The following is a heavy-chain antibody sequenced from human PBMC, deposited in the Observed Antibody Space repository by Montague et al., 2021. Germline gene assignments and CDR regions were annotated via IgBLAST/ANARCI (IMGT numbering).Heavy chain of an antibody. J-gene: IGHJ4*02. CDR1: GDSINGCY. CDR2: VFYSGAT. V-gene: IGHV4-59*01. CDR3: ARQGFYESGGLFI. D-gene: IGHD3-22*01. Sequence: SETLSLTCSVSGDSINGCYWSWIRQPPGKGLEWIGSVFYSGATNYNPSLKSRVTMSADTSKNQFSLKVNSVTAADTAVYYCARQGFYESGGLFIWGLGNLVTVSS.